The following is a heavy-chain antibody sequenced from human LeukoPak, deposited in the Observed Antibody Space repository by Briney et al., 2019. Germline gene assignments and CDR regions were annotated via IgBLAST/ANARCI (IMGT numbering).Heavy chain of an antibody. J-gene: IGHJ6*02. V-gene: IGHV3-11*05. CDR2: ITSSSSYT. D-gene: IGHD1-14*01. CDR1: GFRFSDYY. CDR3: ARDEWATSSYHYRGMDV. Sequence: GGSPRLSCAASGFRFSDYYMSWIRQAPGKGLEWISYITSSSSYTIYADSVKGRFTISRDNAKKSLYLQMNSLRAEDTAVYYCARDEWATSSYHYRGMDVWGQGTTVTVSS.